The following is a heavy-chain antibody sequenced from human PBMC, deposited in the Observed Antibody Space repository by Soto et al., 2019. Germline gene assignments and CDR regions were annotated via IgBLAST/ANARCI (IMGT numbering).Heavy chain of an antibody. V-gene: IGHV1-18*01. CDR1: GYTFSNYG. Sequence: ASVKVSCKASGYTFSNYGISWVRQAPGQGLEWMGWISAYNGNTKYAQKLQGRVTMTTDTSTSTAYMELRSLRSDDTAVYYCAREGVAPYYYYGMDVWGQGTTVTVSS. D-gene: IGHD5-12*01. CDR3: AREGVAPYYYYGMDV. J-gene: IGHJ6*02. CDR2: ISAYNGNT.